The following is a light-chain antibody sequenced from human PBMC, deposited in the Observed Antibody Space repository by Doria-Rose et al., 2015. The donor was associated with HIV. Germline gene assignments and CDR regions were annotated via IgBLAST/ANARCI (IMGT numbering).Light chain of an antibody. CDR3: NSRDSSGNRP. CDR2: GQT. J-gene: IGLJ2*01. V-gene: IGLV3-19*01. Sequence: SSELSQDPAVSVALGQTVTITCQGDSLRSYFASWYQQKPGQAPVLVVYGQTHRPSVIPDRFSGSSSGNTASLTITGAQAEDEADYYCNSRDSSGNRPFGGGTKLTVL. CDR1: SLRSYF.